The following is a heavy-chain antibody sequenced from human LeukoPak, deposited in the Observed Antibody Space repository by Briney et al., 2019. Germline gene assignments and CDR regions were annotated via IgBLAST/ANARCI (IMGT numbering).Heavy chain of an antibody. CDR2: INPNSGGT. CDR3: ARDRTRTGYSSGWYHDY. V-gene: IGHV1-2*02. CDR1: GYTFTGYY. J-gene: IGHJ4*02. Sequence: ASVKVSCKASGYTFTGYYMHWVRQAPGQGLEWMGWINPNSGGTNYAQKFQGRVTMTRGTSISTAYMELSRLRSDDTAVYYCARDRTRTGYSSGWYHDYWGQGTLVTVSS. D-gene: IGHD6-19*01.